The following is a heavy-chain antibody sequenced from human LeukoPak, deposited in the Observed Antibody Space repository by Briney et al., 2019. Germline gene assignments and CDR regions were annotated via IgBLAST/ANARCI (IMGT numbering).Heavy chain of an antibody. Sequence: GASVKVSCKASGYTFTGYYMHWVRQAPGQGLAWMGWINPNSGGTNSAQKFQGRVTMTRDTSISTAYMELSRLRSDDTAMYYCARGVDSGYPYFDHWGQGTLVTVSS. V-gene: IGHV1-2*02. CDR1: GYTFTGYY. D-gene: IGHD5-12*01. CDR2: INPNSGGT. J-gene: IGHJ4*01. CDR3: ARGVDSGYPYFDH.